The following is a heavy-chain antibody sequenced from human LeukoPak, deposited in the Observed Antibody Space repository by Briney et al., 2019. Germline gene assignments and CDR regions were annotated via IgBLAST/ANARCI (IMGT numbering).Heavy chain of an antibody. CDR2: ISGSGGGT. CDR3: AKAFSAYETWPPNWFDP. CDR1: GFTFSTFA. D-gene: IGHD5-12*01. V-gene: IGHV3-23*01. Sequence: QPGGSLRLSCAASGFTFSTFAMSWVRQAPGEGLEWVSAISGSGGGTYYADSVKGRLTISRDNSKTTLYLQMSSLRAEDTAVYYCAKAFSAYETWPPNWFDPWGQGTLVTVSS. J-gene: IGHJ5*02.